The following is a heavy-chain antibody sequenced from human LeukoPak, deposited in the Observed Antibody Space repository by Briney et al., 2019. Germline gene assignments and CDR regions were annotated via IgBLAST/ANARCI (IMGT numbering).Heavy chain of an antibody. CDR3: ARGYDSSGYTDDY. J-gene: IGHJ4*02. D-gene: IGHD3-22*01. CDR2: IIPIFGTA. CDR1: GGTFSSYA. V-gene: IGHV1-69*13. Sequence: VASVKVSCKASGGTFSSYAISWVRQAPGQGLEWMGGIIPIFGTANYAQKFQGRVTITADESTSTAYMELSSLRSEDTAVYYCARGYDSSGYTDDYWGQGTLVTVSS.